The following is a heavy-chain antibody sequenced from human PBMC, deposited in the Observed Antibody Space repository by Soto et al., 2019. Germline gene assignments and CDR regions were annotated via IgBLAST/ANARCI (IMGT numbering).Heavy chain of an antibody. CDR2: IYYSGST. D-gene: IGHD2-2*01. J-gene: IGHJ5*02. Sequence: PSETLSLTCTVSGGSVSSVSYYWSWIRQPPGKGLEWIGYIYYSGSTNYNPSLKSRVTMSVDTSKNQFSLKLSSVTAADTAVYYWARYCSSVTCHGFEPWGQGTLVTVSS. CDR3: ARYCSSVTCHGFEP. V-gene: IGHV4-61*01. CDR1: GGSVSSVSYY.